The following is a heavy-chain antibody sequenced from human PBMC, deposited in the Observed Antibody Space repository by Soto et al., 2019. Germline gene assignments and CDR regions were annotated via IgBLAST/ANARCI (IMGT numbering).Heavy chain of an antibody. CDR2: IYRSGTT. CDR1: NFSISSGYY. CDR3: ARTHSGSYYSVFNY. D-gene: IGHD1-26*01. V-gene: IGHV4-38-2*01. J-gene: IGHJ4*02. Sequence: TLSLTCVVSNFSISSGYYWGWIRQSPGKGLEWIASIYRSGTTSYNPSLKSRVTISVDPSKNQFSLMLTAVTAADTAVYYCARTHSGSYYSVFNYWGRGSLVTVSS.